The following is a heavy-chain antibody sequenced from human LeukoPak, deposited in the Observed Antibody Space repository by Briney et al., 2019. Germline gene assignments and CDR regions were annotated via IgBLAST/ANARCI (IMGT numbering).Heavy chain of an antibody. D-gene: IGHD2-15*01. J-gene: IGHJ5*02. CDR3: ARGSVVVAAISGWCDP. CDR1: GGSFSGYY. CDR2: IYYSGST. V-gene: IGHV4-30-4*08. Sequence: SETLSLTCAVYGGSFSGYYWSWIRQPPGKGLEWIGYIYYSGSTYYNPSFKSRVTISVNTSKNQFSLKLSSATAADTAVYYCARGSVVVAAISGWCDPWGQGTLVTVSS.